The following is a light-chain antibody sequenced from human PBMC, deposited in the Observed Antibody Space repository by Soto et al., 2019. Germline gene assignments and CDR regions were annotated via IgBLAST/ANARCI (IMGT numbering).Light chain of an antibody. CDR1: SSDVGGYNY. CDR2: DVS. V-gene: IGLV2-14*01. Sequence: QSVLTQPASVSGSPGQSITISCTGTSSDVGGYNYVSWYQQHPGKAPKFMIYDVSNRPSGVSNRFSGSKSGNTASLTISGPQAEDEADYYCSSYTSSSTLVFGGGTKLTVL. CDR3: SSYTSSSTLV. J-gene: IGLJ2*01.